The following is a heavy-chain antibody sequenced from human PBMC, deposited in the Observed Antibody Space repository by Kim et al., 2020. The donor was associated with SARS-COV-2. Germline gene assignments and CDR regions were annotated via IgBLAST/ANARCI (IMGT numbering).Heavy chain of an antibody. Sequence: SLKSRVTISVDTSKNQFSLKLSSVTAADTAVYYCARNLDYGDYRGVWFDPWGQGTLVTVSS. D-gene: IGHD4-17*01. V-gene: IGHV4-39*01. J-gene: IGHJ5*02. CDR3: ARNLDYGDYRGVWFDP.